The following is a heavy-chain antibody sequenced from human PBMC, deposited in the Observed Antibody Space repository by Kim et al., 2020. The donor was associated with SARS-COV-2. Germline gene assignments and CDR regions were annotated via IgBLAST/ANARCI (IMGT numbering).Heavy chain of an antibody. J-gene: IGHJ3*02. Sequence: GGSLRLSCAASGFTFSSYGMHWVRQAPGKGLEWVAVIWYDGSNKYYADSVKGRFTISRDNSKNTLYLQMNSLRAEDTAVYYCAREGVEMATIYNVRNDAFDIWGQGTMITVAS. CDR2: IWYDGSNK. D-gene: IGHD5-12*01. CDR3: AREGVEMATIYNVRNDAFDI. CDR1: GFTFSSYG. V-gene: IGHV3-33*01.